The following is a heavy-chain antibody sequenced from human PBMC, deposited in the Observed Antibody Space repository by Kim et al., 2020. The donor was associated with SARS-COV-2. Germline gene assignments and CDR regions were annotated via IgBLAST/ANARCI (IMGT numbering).Heavy chain of an antibody. D-gene: IGHD5-18*01. Sequence: GGSLRLSCAASGFTVSSNYMSWVRQAPGKGLEWVSVIYSGGSTYYADSVKGRFTISRDNSKNTLYLQMNSLRAEDTAVYYCATNSRIQLWSLAANAFDIWGQGTMVTVSS. CDR3: ATNSRIQLWSLAANAFDI. J-gene: IGHJ3*02. V-gene: IGHV3-53*01. CDR2: IYSGGST. CDR1: GFTVSSNY.